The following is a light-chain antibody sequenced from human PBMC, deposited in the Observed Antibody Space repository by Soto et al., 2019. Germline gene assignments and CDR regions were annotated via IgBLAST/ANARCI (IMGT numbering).Light chain of an antibody. CDR2: GAS. Sequence: EIVMTQSPATLYVSPGERATLSCRASQSVSSDLAWYHQKPGQAPRLLIYGASTRATGITARFSGSGSGTEFTLTINSLQSEDFAVYYCQQYNNWPRTFGPGTKVEIK. J-gene: IGKJ1*01. V-gene: IGKV3-15*01. CDR3: QQYNNWPRT. CDR1: QSVSSD.